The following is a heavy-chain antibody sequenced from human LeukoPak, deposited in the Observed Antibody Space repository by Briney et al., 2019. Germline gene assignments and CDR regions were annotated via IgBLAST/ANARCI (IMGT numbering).Heavy chain of an antibody. Sequence: ASVKVSCKASGYTFTSYGISWVRQAPGQGLEWMGWISAYNGNTNYAQKLQGRVTMTTDTSTSTAYMELRSLRSDDTAVYYCARDYENYYDSSGYPEYFQHWGQGTLVTVSS. CDR1: GYTFTSYG. CDR3: ARDYENYYDSSGYPEYFQH. D-gene: IGHD3-22*01. CDR2: ISAYNGNT. J-gene: IGHJ1*01. V-gene: IGHV1-18*01.